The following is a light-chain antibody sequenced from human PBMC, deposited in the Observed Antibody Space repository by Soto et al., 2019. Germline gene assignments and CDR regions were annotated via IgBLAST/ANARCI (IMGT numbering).Light chain of an antibody. Sequence: ESVLTQSPGTLSLSPGEIATLSCRASQSVITYLAWYKQKPGKAPRLLIYGASSRATGIPDRFSGSGSGTDFTLTISRLEPEDGAVYYCQQYGSSPHTFGGGTKVESK. CDR1: QSVITY. CDR3: QQYGSSPHT. CDR2: GAS. J-gene: IGKJ4*01. V-gene: IGKV3-20*01.